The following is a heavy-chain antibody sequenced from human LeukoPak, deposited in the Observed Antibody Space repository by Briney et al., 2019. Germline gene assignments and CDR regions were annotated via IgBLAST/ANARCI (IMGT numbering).Heavy chain of an antibody. CDR1: GGSISSYY. V-gene: IGHV4-59*01. CDR3: ARGSPGEYYYYYYGMDV. D-gene: IGHD3-16*01. CDR2: IYYSGST. Sequence: PSETLSLTCTVSGGSISSYYWSWIRQPPGKGLEWIGYIYYSGSTNYNPSLKSRVTISVDTSKNQFSLKLSSVTAADTAVYYCARGSPGEYYYYYYGMDVWGQGTTVTVSS. J-gene: IGHJ6*02.